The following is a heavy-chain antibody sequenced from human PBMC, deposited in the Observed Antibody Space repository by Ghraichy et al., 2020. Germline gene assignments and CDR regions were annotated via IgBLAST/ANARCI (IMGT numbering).Heavy chain of an antibody. Sequence: SETLSLTCTVSGGSISSYYWSWIRQPPGKGLEWIGYIYYSGSTNYNPSLKSRVTISVDTSKNQFSLKLSSVTAADTAVYYCARDQSDYGDYPSAGYFDLWGRGTLVTVSS. CDR1: GGSISSYY. J-gene: IGHJ2*01. CDR2: IYYSGST. D-gene: IGHD4-17*01. CDR3: ARDQSDYGDYPSAGYFDL. V-gene: IGHV4-59*01.